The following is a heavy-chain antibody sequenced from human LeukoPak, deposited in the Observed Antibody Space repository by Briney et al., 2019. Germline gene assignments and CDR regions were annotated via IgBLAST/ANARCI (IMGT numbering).Heavy chain of an antibody. CDR1: GFTVSSNY. J-gene: IGHJ6*02. CDR2: IYSGGST. Sequence: PGGSLRLSCAASGFTVSSNYMSWVRQAPGKGLEWVSVIYSGGSTYYADSVKGRFTISRDNSKNTLYLQMNSLRAEDTAVYYCARGDGSYYYGMDVWGQGTTVTVSS. CDR3: ARGDGSYYYGMDV. D-gene: IGHD1-1*01. V-gene: IGHV3-66*01.